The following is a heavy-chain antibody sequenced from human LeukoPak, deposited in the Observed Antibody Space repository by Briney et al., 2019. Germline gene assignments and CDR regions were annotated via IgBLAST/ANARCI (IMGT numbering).Heavy chain of an antibody. V-gene: IGHV3-23*01. Sequence: TGGSLRLSCAASGFTFRSYAMSWVRHAPGEGLEWVAAISDSGGTTYYADSVKGRFTISRDNSKNTLYLQMNSLRGDDTAVYYCARGSAYYIYWGQGTLVTVPS. CDR2: ISDSGGTT. D-gene: IGHD3-3*01. CDR3: ARGSAYYIY. J-gene: IGHJ4*02. CDR1: GFTFRSYA.